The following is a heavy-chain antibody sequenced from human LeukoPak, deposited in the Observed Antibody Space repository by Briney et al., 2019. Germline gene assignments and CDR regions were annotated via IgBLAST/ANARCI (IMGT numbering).Heavy chain of an antibody. Sequence: ASVKVSCKASGYSFIDYYIHWVRQATGQGLEWMGWMNPNSGNTGYAQKFQGRVTMTRNTSISTAYMELSSLRSEDTAVYYCARESGGYGSGSYDGMDVWGQGTTVTVSS. J-gene: IGHJ6*02. D-gene: IGHD3-10*01. V-gene: IGHV1-8*02. CDR2: MNPNSGNT. CDR3: ARESGGYGSGSYDGMDV. CDR1: GYSFIDYY.